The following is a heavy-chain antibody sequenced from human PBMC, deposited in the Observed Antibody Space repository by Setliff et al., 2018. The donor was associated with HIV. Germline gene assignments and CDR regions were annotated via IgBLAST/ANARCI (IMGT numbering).Heavy chain of an antibody. CDR3: ARTRSGTYYGEMNWFDP. Sequence: SETLSLTCTVSGGSMSTYYWSWIRQPPGKGLEWIGYIYTSGSTNYNPSLRSRVTISVDTSKNQFSLKLSSVTAADTAVYYCARTRSGTYYGEMNWFDPWGQGILVTV. CDR2: IYTSGST. D-gene: IGHD3-10*01. V-gene: IGHV4-4*08. J-gene: IGHJ5*02. CDR1: GGSMSTYY.